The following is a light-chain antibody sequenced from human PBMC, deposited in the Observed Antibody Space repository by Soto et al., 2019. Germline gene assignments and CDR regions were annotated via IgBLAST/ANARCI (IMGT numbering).Light chain of an antibody. V-gene: IGLV1-47*01. CDR3: AAWDDSLSGVV. CDR2: RSD. CDR1: SSNIGSNY. Sequence: QSVLTQPPSASGTPGQRVTISCSGSSSNIGSNYVYWYQQLPGTAPKLLLYRSDQRPSGVPDRFSGSKSGTSASLAISGLRSEDEADYYCAAWDDSLSGVVFGGGTKVTVL. J-gene: IGLJ2*01.